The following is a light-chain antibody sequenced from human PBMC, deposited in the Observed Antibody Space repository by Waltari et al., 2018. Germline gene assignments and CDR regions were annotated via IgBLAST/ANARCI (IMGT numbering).Light chain of an antibody. CDR1: SSNIGSNT. CDR3: AAWDDSLNGVV. V-gene: IGLV1-44*01. Sequence: QSVLTQPPSASGTPGQRVTISCSGSSSNIGSNTVNWYQQLPGTAPKLRIYSNNQRPSGVPDRFSGSKSGTSASLAISGLQSEDEADYYWAAWDDSLNGVVFGGGTKPTVL. CDR2: SNN. J-gene: IGLJ2*01.